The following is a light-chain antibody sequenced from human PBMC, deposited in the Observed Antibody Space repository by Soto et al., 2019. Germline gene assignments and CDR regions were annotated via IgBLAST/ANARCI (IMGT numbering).Light chain of an antibody. CDR2: EVS. J-gene: IGLJ1*01. V-gene: IGLV2-14*01. CDR1: SSDVGGYNY. CDR3: SSYTSSSILYV. Sequence: QSALTQPASVSGSPGQSITISCTGTSSDVGGYNYVSWYQQHPGKAPKLMIYEVSNRPSGVSNRFSVSKSGNTASLTISGLQAGDEADYYCSSYTSSSILYVFGTGTKVTVL.